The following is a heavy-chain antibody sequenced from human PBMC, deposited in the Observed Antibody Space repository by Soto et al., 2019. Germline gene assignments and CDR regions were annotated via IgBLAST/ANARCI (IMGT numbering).Heavy chain of an antibody. J-gene: IGHJ5*02. CDR2: IYPGDSDT. Sequence: GASLKSSCKGSGYSFTSSWIGWVRQMPGKGLEWMGIIYPGDSDTRYSPSFQGQVTISADKSISTAYLQWSSLKASDTAMYYCARLKDIVVVPAAMPAGWFDPWGQGTLVTVSS. CDR3: ARLKDIVVVPAAMPAGWFDP. V-gene: IGHV5-51*01. CDR1: GYSFTSSW. D-gene: IGHD2-2*01.